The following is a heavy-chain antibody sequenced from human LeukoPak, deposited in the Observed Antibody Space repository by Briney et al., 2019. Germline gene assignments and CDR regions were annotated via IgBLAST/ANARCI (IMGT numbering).Heavy chain of an antibody. V-gene: IGHV4-39*07. CDR3: ARDQATIILGYSDY. CDR2: IYYSGRT. J-gene: IGHJ4*02. CDR1: GGSISSSSYY. Sequence: NPSETLSLTRTVSGGSISSSSYYWGWIRQPPGKGLEWIGTIYYSGRTYYNPSLKSRVTISVDTSKNQFSLKLSSVTAADTAVYYCARDQATIILGYSDYWGQGTLVTVSS. D-gene: IGHD1-26*01.